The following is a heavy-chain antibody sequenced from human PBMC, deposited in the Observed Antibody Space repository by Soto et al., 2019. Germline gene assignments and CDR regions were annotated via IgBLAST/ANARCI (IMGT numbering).Heavy chain of an antibody. CDR3: AKGGGYTYGLFDY. Sequence: GGSLRLSCAASGLPFDDYAMHWVRQAPGKGLEWVSFISWDGDITYYADSVKGRFTISRDNSQNSLYLQMNSLRGEDTAFYYCAKGGGYTYGLFDYWGQGTQVTVSS. D-gene: IGHD5-18*01. J-gene: IGHJ4*02. CDR1: GLPFDDYA. V-gene: IGHV3-43D*04. CDR2: ISWDGDIT.